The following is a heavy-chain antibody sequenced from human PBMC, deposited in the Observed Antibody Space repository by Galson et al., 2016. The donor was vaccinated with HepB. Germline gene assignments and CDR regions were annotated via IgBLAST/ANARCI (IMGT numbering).Heavy chain of an antibody. D-gene: IGHD4-17*01. V-gene: IGHV3-33*01. CDR2: IWFDGSKD. J-gene: IGHJ4*02. Sequence: SLRLSCAASGPAFSSHGMHWVRQAPGKGLEWVALIWFDGSKDYYADSVKGRFTISRDNSNNMLYLQMNNLRVEDTAVYYCASYYGDYRAFDYWGQGTLVSVSS. CDR1: GPAFSSHG. CDR3: ASYYGDYRAFDY.